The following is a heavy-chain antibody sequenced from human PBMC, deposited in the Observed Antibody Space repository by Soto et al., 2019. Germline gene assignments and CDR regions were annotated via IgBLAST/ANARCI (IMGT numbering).Heavy chain of an antibody. CDR2: ITGSGAGS. CDR3: AKAYSNSWPNDWFDP. V-gene: IGHV3-23*01. Sequence: PGGSLRLFCAASGFTFSSYAMNWVRQAPGKGLEWVSGITGSGAGSYYSDSVKGRFTISRDNSKNTLYLQMNSLRAEDTAVYYCAKAYSNSWPNDWFDPWGQGTLVTVSS. J-gene: IGHJ5*02. CDR1: GFTFSSYA. D-gene: IGHD6-13*01.